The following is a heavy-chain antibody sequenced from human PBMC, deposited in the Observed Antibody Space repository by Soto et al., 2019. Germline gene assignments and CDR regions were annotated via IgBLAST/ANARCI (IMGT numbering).Heavy chain of an antibody. J-gene: IGHJ6*02. CDR3: AREVPPDKTGTTVWDV. CDR2: IWYDGSNK. V-gene: IGHV3-33*01. Sequence: GGSLRLSCAASGFTFSSYGMHWVRQAPGKGLEWVAVIWYDGSNKYCADSVKGRFTISRDNSKNTLYLQMNSLRAEDTAVYYCAREVPPDKTGTTVWDVWGQGTTVTVSS. CDR1: GFTFSSYG. D-gene: IGHD1-7*01.